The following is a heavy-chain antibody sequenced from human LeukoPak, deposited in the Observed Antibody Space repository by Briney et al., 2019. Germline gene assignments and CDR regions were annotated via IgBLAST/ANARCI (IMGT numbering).Heavy chain of an antibody. CDR3: ARMGQVVPAARYYYYSYMDV. Sequence: GASVKVSCKASGGTFSSYAISWVRQAPGQGLEWMGGIIPIFGTANYAQKFQGRVTITTDESTSTAYMELSSLRSEDTAVYYCARMGQVVPAARYYYYSYMDVCGKGTTVTVSS. J-gene: IGHJ6*03. CDR1: GGTFSSYA. D-gene: IGHD2-2*01. CDR2: IIPIFGTA. V-gene: IGHV1-69*05.